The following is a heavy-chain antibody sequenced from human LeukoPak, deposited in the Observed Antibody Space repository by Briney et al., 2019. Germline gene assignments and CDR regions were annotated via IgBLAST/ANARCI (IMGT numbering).Heavy chain of an antibody. CDR1: GFTFSSYA. J-gene: IGHJ1*01. V-gene: IGHV3-30-3*01. D-gene: IGHD2-21*02. CDR3: ARGVVVTAYSYFQH. Sequence: GGALRLSCAASGFTFSSYAMHWVRQAPGKGLEWVAVISYDGSNKYYADSVKGRFTISRDNSKNTLYLQMNSLRAEDTAVYYCARGVVVTAYSYFQHWGQGTLVTVSS. CDR2: ISYDGSNK.